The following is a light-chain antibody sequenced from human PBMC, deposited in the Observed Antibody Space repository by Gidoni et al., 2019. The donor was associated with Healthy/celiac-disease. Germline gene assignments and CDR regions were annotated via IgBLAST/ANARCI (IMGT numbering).Light chain of an antibody. CDR1: QSISSY. CDR3: QQSYSTPPST. V-gene: IGKV1-39*01. CDR2: AAS. Sequence: DIQMTQSPSSLSASVGDRVPITCRASQSISSYLNWYQQKPGKAPKLLIYAASSLQSGVPSRFSGSGSGKDFTLTISSLQPEDFATYYCQQSYSTPPSTFGQGTKVEIK. J-gene: IGKJ1*01.